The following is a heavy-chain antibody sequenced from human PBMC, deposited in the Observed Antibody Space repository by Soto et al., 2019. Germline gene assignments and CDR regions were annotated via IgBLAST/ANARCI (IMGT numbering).Heavy chain of an antibody. V-gene: IGHV1-46*01. CDR2: INPSGNIR. Sequence: GASVKVSCKASGFSFSDYFMHWVRQAPSQGLEWMGIINPSGNIRDYAEKFQGRLTITRDTSTSTVYMDLSSLRDEDTAVYYCARDNSQNYGSPGASSWFHPWGQGTPVTVSS. CDR1: GFSFSDYF. D-gene: IGHD4-17*01. J-gene: IGHJ5*02. CDR3: ARDNSQNYGSPGASSWFHP.